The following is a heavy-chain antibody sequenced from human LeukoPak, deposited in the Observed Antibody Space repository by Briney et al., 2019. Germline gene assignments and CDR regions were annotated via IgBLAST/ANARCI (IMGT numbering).Heavy chain of an antibody. CDR3: TLKLAS. D-gene: IGHD6-6*01. J-gene: IGHJ4*02. Sequence: ASVKVSCKASAYTFTNHYIHWARQAPGQGLEWMGRINPSAGSTSYAQKFQGRVTVTRDTSTSTVYMELSGLGSEDTALYYCTLKLASWGQGTQVTVSS. CDR1: AYTFTNHY. CDR2: INPSAGST. V-gene: IGHV1-46*01.